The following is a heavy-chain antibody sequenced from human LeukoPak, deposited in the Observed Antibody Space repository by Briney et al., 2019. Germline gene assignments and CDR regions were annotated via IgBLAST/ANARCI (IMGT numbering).Heavy chain of an antibody. CDR2: VSYDGSKK. CDR3: AKGDGLY. CDR1: GFTFRSYA. D-gene: IGHD4-17*01. Sequence: PGGSLRLSCAASGFTFRSYAMHWVRQAPGKGLEWVALVSYDGSKKYYADSVKGRFTISRDNSKNTLYLQMNSLRAEDTAVYYCAKGDGLYWGQGTLVTVSS. J-gene: IGHJ4*02. V-gene: IGHV3-30*18.